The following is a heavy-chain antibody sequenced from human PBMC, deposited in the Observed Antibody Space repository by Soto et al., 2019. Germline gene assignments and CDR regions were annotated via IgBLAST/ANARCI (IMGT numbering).Heavy chain of an antibody. J-gene: IGHJ6*02. D-gene: IGHD2-2*01. CDR1: GFIFSHRG. Sequence: GGSLRLSCVGSGFIFSHRGMIWVRQAPGKGLEWISYISPASDSVHNANSVKGRFSISRDNARDSVYLQMNSLRDEDTAKYYCAKKSCSSSGCPYGMDVWGQGTTVTVSS. CDR3: AKKSCSSSGCPYGMDV. V-gene: IGHV3-48*02. CDR2: ISPASDSV.